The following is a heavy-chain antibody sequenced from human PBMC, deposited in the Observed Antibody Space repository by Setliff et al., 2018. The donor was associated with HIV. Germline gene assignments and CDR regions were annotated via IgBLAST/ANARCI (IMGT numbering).Heavy chain of an antibody. J-gene: IGHJ4*02. CDR1: GGSMNSDSYS. V-gene: IGHV4-61*09. Sequence: SETLSLTCTVSGGSMNSDSYSWTWLRQPAGKGPELIGHIYVGGSVIYNPSLASRVTISMVPSKNQFSLDLSSVTAADTAVYYCASSRMDVVVVAALYWGQGTLVTVSS. D-gene: IGHD2-15*01. CDR3: ASSRMDVVVVAALY. CDR2: IYVGGSV.